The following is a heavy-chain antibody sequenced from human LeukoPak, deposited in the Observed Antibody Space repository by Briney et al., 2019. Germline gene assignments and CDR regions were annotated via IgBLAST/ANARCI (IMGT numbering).Heavy chain of an antibody. CDR2: ISTYNGDT. V-gene: IGHV1-18*01. CDR1: GYTFTRYG. CDR3: ATTSGTYYLY. D-gene: IGHD1-1*01. Sequence: ASVKVSFKASGYTFTRYGVSWLRQAPGQGLEWMGWISTYNGDTKYAQKLQGRVTMTTDTSTSTVYMELSSLRSEDTAVYYCATTSGTYYLYWGQGTLVTVSS. J-gene: IGHJ4*02.